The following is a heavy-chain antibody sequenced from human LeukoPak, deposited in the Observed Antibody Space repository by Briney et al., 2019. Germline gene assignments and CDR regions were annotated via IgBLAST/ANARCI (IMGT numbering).Heavy chain of an antibody. CDR1: GYTFTGYY. CDR2: INPNSGGT. D-gene: IGHD3-22*01. CDR3: ARGSHYYDSSGYYDY. V-gene: IGHV1-2*02. J-gene: IGHJ4*02. Sequence: ASVKVSCKASGYTFTGYYMHWVRQAPGQGLEGMGWINPNSGGTNYAQKFQGRVTMTRDTSISTAYMELSRLRSDDTAVYYCARGSHYYDSSGYYDYWGQGTLVTVSS.